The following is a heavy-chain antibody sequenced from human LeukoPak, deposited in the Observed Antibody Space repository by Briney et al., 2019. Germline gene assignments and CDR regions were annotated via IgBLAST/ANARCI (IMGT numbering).Heavy chain of an antibody. CDR1: GFTFRSYG. CDR2: ISGSGGST. V-gene: IGHV3-23*01. CDR3: AKRYDSSGYYSDY. D-gene: IGHD3-22*01. Sequence: GGSLRLSCAASGFTFRSYGMSWVRQAPGKGLEWVSAISGSGGSTYYADSVKGRFTISRDNSKNTLYVQMNSLRAEDTAEYYCAKRYDSSGYYSDYWGQGTLVTVSS. J-gene: IGHJ4*02.